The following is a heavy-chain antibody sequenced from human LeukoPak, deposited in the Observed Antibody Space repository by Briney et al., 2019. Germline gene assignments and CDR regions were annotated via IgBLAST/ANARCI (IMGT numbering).Heavy chain of an antibody. J-gene: IGHJ4*02. CDR1: GFTFYDYG. V-gene: IGHV3-20*01. D-gene: IGHD6-19*01. Sequence: PGGSLRLSCAASGFTFYDYGMSWVRQAPGKGLEWVSGINWNGGSTGYADSVKGRFTISRDNAKNSLYLQMNSLRAEDTALYHCARRESEGGIAEAGVDYWGQGTLVTVSS. CDR2: INWNGGST. CDR3: ARRESEGGIAEAGVDY.